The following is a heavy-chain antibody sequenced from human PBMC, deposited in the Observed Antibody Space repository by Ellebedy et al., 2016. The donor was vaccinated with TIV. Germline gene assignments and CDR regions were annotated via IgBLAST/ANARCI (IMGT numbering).Heavy chain of an antibody. CDR3: ARWAMVRGVN. Sequence: GESLKISCAASGFTFSSYSMNWVRQAPGKGLEWVSYISSSSSTIYYADSVKGRFTISRDNAKNSLYLQMNSLRAEDTAVYYCARWAMVRGVNWGQGTLVTVSS. CDR2: ISSSSSTI. D-gene: IGHD3-10*01. V-gene: IGHV3-48*04. CDR1: GFTFSSYS. J-gene: IGHJ4*02.